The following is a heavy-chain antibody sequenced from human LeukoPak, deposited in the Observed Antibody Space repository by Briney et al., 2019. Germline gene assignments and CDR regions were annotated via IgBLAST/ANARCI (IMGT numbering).Heavy chain of an antibody. CDR2: INPNGGGT. D-gene: IGHD5-12*01. J-gene: IGHJ4*02. CDR3: ARLIYSGYDRDY. Sequence: GASVKVSCKASGYTFTGYYMHWVRQAPGQGLEWTGRINPNGGGTNYAQKFQGRVTMTRDTSISTAYMELSRLRSDDTAVYYCARLIYSGYDRDYWGQGTLVTVSS. CDR1: GYTFTGYY. V-gene: IGHV1-2*06.